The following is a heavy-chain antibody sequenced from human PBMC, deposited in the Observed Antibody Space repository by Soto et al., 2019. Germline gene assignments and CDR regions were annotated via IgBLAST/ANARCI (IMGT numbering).Heavy chain of an antibody. CDR2: IIPILGIA. V-gene: IGHV1-69*02. D-gene: IGHD6-6*01. J-gene: IGHJ4*01. Sequence: QVQLVQSGAEVKKPGSSVKVSCKASGGTFSSYTISWVRQAPGQGLEWMGRIIPILGIANYAQKFQGRVTXTAXXXXSTXXXXXXXXXXXXXXXYYCASIXARPPFDYXXXGXXXTVSX. CDR1: GGTFSSYT. CDR3: ASIXARPPFDY.